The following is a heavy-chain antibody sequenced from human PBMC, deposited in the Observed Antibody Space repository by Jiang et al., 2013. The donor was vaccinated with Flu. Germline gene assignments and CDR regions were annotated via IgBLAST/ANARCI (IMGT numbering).Heavy chain of an antibody. V-gene: IGHV3-23*04. CDR3: AKDSLTGTAYYYYLDV. CDR1: GFTFSSYA. D-gene: IGHD1-7*01. Sequence: VQLVESGGGLVQPGGSLRLSCAASGFTFSSYAMSWVRQAPGKGLEWVSAISGSGGGTYYADSVKGRFTISRDNSKNTLYLQMNSLRAEDTAVYFCAKDSLTGTAYYYYLDVWGKGTTATVSS. CDR2: ISGSGGGT. J-gene: IGHJ6*03.